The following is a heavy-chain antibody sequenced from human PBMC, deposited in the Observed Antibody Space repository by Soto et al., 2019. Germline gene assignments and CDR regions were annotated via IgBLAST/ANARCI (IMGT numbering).Heavy chain of an antibody. CDR2: IYSRGST. J-gene: IGHJ4*02. Sequence: QVQLQESGPGLVKPSQTLSLICTVSGGSISSGDYYWSWIRQPPGKGLEWIGYIYSRGSTYYNPSLKSRVTISIDTSKNHFSLNLSYVTAADTAVYYCAREGNYDSNSYPFDYWGQGTLVTVSS. CDR3: AREGNYDSNSYPFDY. V-gene: IGHV4-30-4*01. D-gene: IGHD3-22*01. CDR1: GGSISSGDYY.